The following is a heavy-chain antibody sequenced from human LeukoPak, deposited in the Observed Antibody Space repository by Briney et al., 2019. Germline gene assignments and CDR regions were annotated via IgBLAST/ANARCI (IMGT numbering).Heavy chain of an antibody. V-gene: IGHV4-59*01. Sequence: PSETLSLTCAVSGGSIRSYYWNWVRQPPGKGLEWIGYMYYSGSTNYNPSLKSRVTISGDTSNNQFSLKLNSVTAADTAVYYCGRGGTYSQFDYWGQGTLVTVSS. D-gene: IGHD1-26*01. CDR2: MYYSGST. CDR3: GRGGTYSQFDY. J-gene: IGHJ4*02. CDR1: GGSIRSYY.